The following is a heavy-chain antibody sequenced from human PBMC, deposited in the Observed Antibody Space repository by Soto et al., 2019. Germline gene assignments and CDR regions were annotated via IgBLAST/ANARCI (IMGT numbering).Heavy chain of an antibody. CDR3: AFALGYGSSWSKPFDP. J-gene: IGHJ5*02. CDR1: GYTFTGYY. V-gene: IGHV1-46*01. Sequence: GASVKVSCKASGYTFTGYYMHWVRQAPGQGLEWMGIINPSGGSTSCAQKFQGRVTMTRDTSTSTVYMELSSLRSEDTAVYYCAFALGYGSSWSKPFDPWGQGTLVTVSS. D-gene: IGHD6-13*01. CDR2: INPSGGST.